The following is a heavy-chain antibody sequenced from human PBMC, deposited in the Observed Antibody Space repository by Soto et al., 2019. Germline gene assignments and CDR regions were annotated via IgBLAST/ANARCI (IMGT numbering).Heavy chain of an antibody. CDR2: TYYRGGT. D-gene: IGHD2-15*01. V-gene: IGHV4-61*01. J-gene: IGHJ4*02. CDR3: ARDLGQGNTPANNYFDF. Sequence: QVQLQESGPGLVKPSETLSLTCSVSGGSVSSNSYWSWIRQPPGKGLEWIGYTYYRGGTKYSPSLKSRVTISVDTSKNQFSLRLSPVTATDTDVYYCARDLGQGNTPANNYFDFWGQGILVTVSS. CDR1: GGSVSSNSY.